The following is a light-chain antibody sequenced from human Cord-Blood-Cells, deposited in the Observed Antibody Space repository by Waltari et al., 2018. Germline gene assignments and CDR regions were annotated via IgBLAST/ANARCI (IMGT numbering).Light chain of an antibody. Sequence: QSALTQPASVSGSPGQSITIPRTGTSSDVGGSNYVSWYQPHPGKAPKLMIYDVSNRPSGASNRFSGSKSGNTASLTISGLQGEGEADYSGSTYTSSSSVCCVFGAGTKVTVL. V-gene: IGLV2-14*03. CDR1: SSDVGGSNY. CDR2: DVS. J-gene: IGLJ1*01. CDR3: STYTSSSSVCCV.